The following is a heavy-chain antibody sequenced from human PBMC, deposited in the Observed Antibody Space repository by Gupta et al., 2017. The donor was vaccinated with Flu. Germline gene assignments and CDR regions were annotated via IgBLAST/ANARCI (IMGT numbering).Heavy chain of an antibody. CDR1: GFPFSGYW. J-gene: IGHJ4*02. Sequence: EVKLVESGGGLVQPGGSLRPSWAASGFPFSGYWIGWVRAGPGKKLEWVANMNQDGSEEYYVDSVKGRLNISRDNFKNSLYLQMNSLRVEDSAVYYCARLRGNCRGGSCYGIDYWGQGTPVTVAS. CDR2: MNQDGSEE. V-gene: IGHV3-7*01. D-gene: IGHD2-15*01. CDR3: ARLRGNCRGGSCYGIDY.